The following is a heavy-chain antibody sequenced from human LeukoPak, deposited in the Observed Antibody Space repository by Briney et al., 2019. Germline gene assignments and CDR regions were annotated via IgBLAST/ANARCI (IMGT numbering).Heavy chain of an antibody. CDR3: TTARGLWFGELFPTYYYYYMDV. CDR1: GFTFSNAW. J-gene: IGHJ6*03. V-gene: IGHV3-15*01. CDR2: IKSKTDGGTT. D-gene: IGHD3-10*01. Sequence: GGSLRLSCAASGFTFSNAWMSWVRQAPGKGLEWVGRIKSKTDGGTTDYAAPVKGRFTISRDDSKNTLYLQMNSLKTEDTAVYYCTTARGLWFGELFPTYYYYYMDVWGKGTAVTVSS.